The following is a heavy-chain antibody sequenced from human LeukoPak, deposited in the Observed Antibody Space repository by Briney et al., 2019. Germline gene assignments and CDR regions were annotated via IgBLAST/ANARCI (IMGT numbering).Heavy chain of an antibody. J-gene: IGHJ4*02. CDR1: GYTFTGYY. V-gene: IGHV1-2*02. CDR2: INPNSGGT. CDR3: AREAKRRDGYNGVDY. Sequence: ASVKVSCKASGYTFTGYYMHWVRQAPGQGLEWMGWINPNSGGTNYAQKFQGRVTMTRDTSISTACMELSRLRSDDTAVYYCAREAKRRDGYNGVDYWGQGTLVTVSS. D-gene: IGHD5-24*01.